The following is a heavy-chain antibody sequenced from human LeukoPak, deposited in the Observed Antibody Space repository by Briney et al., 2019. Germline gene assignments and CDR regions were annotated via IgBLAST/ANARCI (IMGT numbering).Heavy chain of an antibody. CDR3: ATGPYCSGGSCYPLFDY. CDR1: GYTLTELS. D-gene: IGHD2-15*01. CDR2: FDPEDGET. Sequence: ASVKVSCKVSGYTLTELSMHWVRQAPGKGLEWMGGFDPEDGETIYVQKFQGRVTMTEDTSTDTAYMELSSLRSEDTAVYYCATGPYCSGGSCYPLFDYWGQGTLVTVSS. J-gene: IGHJ4*02. V-gene: IGHV1-24*01.